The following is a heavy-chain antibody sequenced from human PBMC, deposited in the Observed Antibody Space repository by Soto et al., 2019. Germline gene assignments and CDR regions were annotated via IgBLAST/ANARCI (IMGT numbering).Heavy chain of an antibody. CDR2: MYYSGST. J-gene: IGHJ4*02. CDR1: GGSISSGNYY. CDR3: ARASNYDFWSDFRLDL. Sequence: SETLSLTCTVSGGSISSGNYYWTWIRQHPGKGLEWIGYMYYSGSTYYNPSLKSRVTISVDTSKNQFSLKLRSVTAADTALYYCARASNYDFWSDFRLDLWGQGTLVTVSS. V-gene: IGHV4-31*03. D-gene: IGHD3-3*01.